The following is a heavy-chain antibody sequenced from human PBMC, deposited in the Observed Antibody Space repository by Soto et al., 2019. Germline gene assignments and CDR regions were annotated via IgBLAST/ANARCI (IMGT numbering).Heavy chain of an antibody. CDR2: IFSNDEK. D-gene: IGHD1-26*01. Sequence: QVTLKESGPVLVKPTETLTLPCTVSGFSLSTGRTGVTWIRQPPGKALEWLAHIFSNDEKSYSPSLRSRLTISKDTSKSQVVLTMTNMDPVDTATYYCAWIGDRTSSVSGFDIWGQGTMVIVSS. J-gene: IGHJ3*02. CDR1: GFSLSTGRTG. V-gene: IGHV2-26*01. CDR3: AWIGDRTSSVSGFDI.